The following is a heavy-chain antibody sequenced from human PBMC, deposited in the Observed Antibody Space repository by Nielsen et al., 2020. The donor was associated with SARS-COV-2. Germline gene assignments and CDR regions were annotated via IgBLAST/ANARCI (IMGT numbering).Heavy chain of an antibody. Sequence: ASVKVSCKASGYTFTGYYMHWVRQAPGQGLEWMGWINPNSGGTNYAQKFQGRVTMTRDTSISTAYMELSRLRSDDTAVYYCARGRVHVCWQSLVCEYDMDVWSQGTTVTVSS. CDR3: ARGRVHVCWQSLVCEYDMDV. CDR2: INPNSGGT. D-gene: IGHD2-8*01. J-gene: IGHJ6*02. V-gene: IGHV1-2*02. CDR1: GYTFTGYY.